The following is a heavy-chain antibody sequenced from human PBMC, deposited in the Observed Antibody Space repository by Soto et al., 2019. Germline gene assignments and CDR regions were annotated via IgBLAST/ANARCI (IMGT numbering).Heavy chain of an antibody. V-gene: IGHV5-10-1*01. CDR3: ARMARGLVNRPFDY. Sequence: GESLKISCKGSGYSFTSYWISWVRQMPGKGLEWMGRIDPSDSYTNYSPSFQGHVTISVDKSISTAYLQWSSLKASDTAMYYCARMARGLVNRPFDYWGQGTLVTVSS. CDR1: GYSFTSYW. J-gene: IGHJ4*02. D-gene: IGHD3-9*01. CDR2: IDPSDSYT.